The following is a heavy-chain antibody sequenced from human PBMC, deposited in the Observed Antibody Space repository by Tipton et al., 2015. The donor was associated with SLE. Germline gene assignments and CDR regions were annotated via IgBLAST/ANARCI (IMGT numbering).Heavy chain of an antibody. CDR1: GFIFSDYS. D-gene: IGHD4-11*01. Sequence: SLRLSCAASGFIFSDYSMNWVRQAPGKGLEWVSSISSSSSYIYYADSVKGRFTISRDNAKNSLYLQLSSLTAEDTAVYYCARETTSGAFDIWGQGTMVSVSS. CDR3: ARETTSGAFDI. V-gene: IGHV3-21*01. J-gene: IGHJ3*02. CDR2: ISSSSSYI.